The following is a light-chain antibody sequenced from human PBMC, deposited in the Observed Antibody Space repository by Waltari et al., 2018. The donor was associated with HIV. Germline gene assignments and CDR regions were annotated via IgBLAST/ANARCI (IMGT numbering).Light chain of an antibody. Sequence: SYDVTQPSSVSVSPGQTARITCSGYALPDQFVYWYQQKPVQAPVLVIYQDTQRPSGIPGRVSGSSSGTVATLTIRGVRTEDEADYHCQSADLSGTYWVFGGGTKLTVL. CDR3: QSADLSGTYWV. J-gene: IGLJ3*02. CDR2: QDT. V-gene: IGLV3-25*03. CDR1: ALPDQF.